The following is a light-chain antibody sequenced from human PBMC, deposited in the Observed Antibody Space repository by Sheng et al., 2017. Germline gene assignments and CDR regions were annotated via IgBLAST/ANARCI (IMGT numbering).Light chain of an antibody. Sequence: EIVLTQSPATLSLSPGERATLSCRASQNLYNYLAWYQQKPGQAPRLLIYDASNRATGIPARFSGSGSGTDFTLTISSLEPEDFAVYYCQQRSNWPPLFTFGPGTKVDIK. CDR3: QQRSNWPPLFT. CDR1: QNLYNY. J-gene: IGKJ3*01. CDR2: DAS. V-gene: IGKV3-11*01.